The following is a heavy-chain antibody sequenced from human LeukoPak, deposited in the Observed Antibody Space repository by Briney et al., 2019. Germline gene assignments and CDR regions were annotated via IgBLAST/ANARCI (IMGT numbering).Heavy chain of an antibody. V-gene: IGHV6-1*01. J-gene: IGHJ4*02. CDR2: TYYRSKWYN. D-gene: IGHD6-13*01. CDR1: GDRVSSNSAA. CDR3: ARMIAAAGPDY. Sequence: SQTLSLTCAISGDRVSSNSAAWNWIRQPPSRCLEWQGRTYYRSKWYNDYAVSVKSRITINPDTSKNQFTLQLNSVTPEDTAVYYCARMIAAAGPDYWGQGTLVSVSS.